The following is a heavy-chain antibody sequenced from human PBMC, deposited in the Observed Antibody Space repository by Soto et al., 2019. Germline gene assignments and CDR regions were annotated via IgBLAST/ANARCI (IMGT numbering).Heavy chain of an antibody. V-gene: IGHV1-8*01. D-gene: IGHD3-22*01. CDR1: GYTFTSYD. CDR2: MNPNSGNT. CDR3: ARGGGYYDSSGAVFDI. J-gene: IGHJ3*02. Sequence: QVQLVQSGAEVKKPGASVKVSCKASGYTFTSYDINWVRQATGQGLEWMGWMNPNSGNTGYAQKFQGRVTMTRNTSISTAYMELRSLRFEDTAVYYCARGGGYYDSSGAVFDIWGQGTMVTVSS.